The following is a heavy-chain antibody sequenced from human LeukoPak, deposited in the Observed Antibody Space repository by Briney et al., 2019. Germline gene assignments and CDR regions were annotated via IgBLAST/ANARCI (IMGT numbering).Heavy chain of an antibody. V-gene: IGHV4-59*01. Sequence: PSETLSLTCTVSGGSISSYYWSWIRQPPGKGLEWIGYIYYSGSTNYNPSLKSRVTISVDTSKNQFSLKLSSVTAADTAVYYCARGIRYYDFWSGLGYFDYWGQGTLVTVSS. CDR3: ARGIRYYDFWSGLGYFDY. CDR1: GGSISSYY. J-gene: IGHJ4*02. CDR2: IYYSGST. D-gene: IGHD3-3*01.